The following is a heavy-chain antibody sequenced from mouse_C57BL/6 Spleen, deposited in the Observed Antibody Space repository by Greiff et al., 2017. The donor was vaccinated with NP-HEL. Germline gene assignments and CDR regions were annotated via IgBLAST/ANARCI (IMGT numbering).Heavy chain of an antibody. CDR1: GFSLTSYG. J-gene: IGHJ4*01. D-gene: IGHD2-3*01. V-gene: IGHV2-5*01. CDR3: AKISYDGYYYYAMDY. Sequence: QVQLKQSGPGLVQPSPSLSITCTVSGFSLTSYGVHWVRQSPGKGLEWLGVIWRGGSTDYNAAFMSRLSITKDNSKSQVFFKMNSLQADDTAIYYCAKISYDGYYYYAMDYWGQGTSVTVSS. CDR2: IWRGGST.